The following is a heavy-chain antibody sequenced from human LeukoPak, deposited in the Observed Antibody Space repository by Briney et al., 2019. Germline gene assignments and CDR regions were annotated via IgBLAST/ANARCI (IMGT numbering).Heavy chain of an antibody. CDR3: ASEWRLQFLYYFDY. V-gene: IGHV3-48*04. J-gene: IGHJ4*02. D-gene: IGHD4-11*01. CDR2: ISSSSSTI. Sequence: GGSLRLSCAASGFTFSSYSMNWVRQAPGKGLEWVSYISSSSSTIYYADSVKGRFTISRDNAKNSLYLQMNSLRAEDTAVYYCASEWRLQFLYYFDYWGQGTLVTVSS. CDR1: GFTFSSYS.